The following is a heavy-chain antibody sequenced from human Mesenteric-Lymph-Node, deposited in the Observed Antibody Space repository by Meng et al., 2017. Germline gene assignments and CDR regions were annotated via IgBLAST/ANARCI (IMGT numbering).Heavy chain of an antibody. CDR2: VVYSGTT. Sequence: QESGPGLGKPSENLSLTFTVSGGSIRSSSSYWAWFRQPPGEGLEWIGSVVYSGTTYYTSSLKSRVSISVDTSKNQCSLKLSSVTAADTAVYYCARHHHSPTFDYWGQGTLVTVSS. V-gene: IGHV4-39*01. J-gene: IGHJ4*02. CDR3: ARHHHSPTFDY. CDR1: GGSIRSSSSY. D-gene: IGHD1-14*01.